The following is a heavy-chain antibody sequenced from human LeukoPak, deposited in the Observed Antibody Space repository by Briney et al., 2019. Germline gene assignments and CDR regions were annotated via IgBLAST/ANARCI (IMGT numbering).Heavy chain of an antibody. CDR1: GDSISSNSYS. CDR3: ARTSTSGWDFDY. V-gene: IGHV4-39*01. Sequence: SETLSLTCTVSGDSISSNSYSWGWIRQPPGKGLEWIGSIYYSGTTYYNPSLRSRVTISVDTSKNEFSLKLSSVTAADTAVYYCARTSTSGWDFDYWGQGTLVTVSS. J-gene: IGHJ4*02. CDR2: IYYSGTT. D-gene: IGHD6-19*01.